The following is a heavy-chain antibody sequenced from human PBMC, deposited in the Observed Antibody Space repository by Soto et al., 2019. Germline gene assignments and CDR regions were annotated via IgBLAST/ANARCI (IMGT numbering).Heavy chain of an antibody. CDR2: ISGSGGST. D-gene: IGHD1-26*01. J-gene: IGHJ6*02. V-gene: IGHV3-23*01. Sequence: GGSLRLSCAASGFTFSSYAMSWVRQAPGKGLEWVSAISGSGGSTYYADSVKGRFTISRDNSKNTLYLQMNSLRAEDTAVYYCAKVMVGATDYYYYGMDVWGQGTTVTVSS. CDR1: GFTFSSYA. CDR3: AKVMVGATDYYYYGMDV.